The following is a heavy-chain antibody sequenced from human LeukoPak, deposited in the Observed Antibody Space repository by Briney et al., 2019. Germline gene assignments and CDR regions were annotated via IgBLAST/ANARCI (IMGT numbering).Heavy chain of an antibody. CDR3: ATPLDYYDWSDSHQGGD. Sequence: GGSLRLSCAASGFTFSSYAMSWVRQAPGKGLEWVANIKHDGSEKNYVDSVKGRFTISRDNAKNSLYLQMNSLRAEGTAVYYCATPLDYYDWSDSHQGGDWGQGTLVTVSS. V-gene: IGHV3-7*03. D-gene: IGHD3-22*01. CDR2: IKHDGSEK. CDR1: GFTFSSYA. J-gene: IGHJ4*02.